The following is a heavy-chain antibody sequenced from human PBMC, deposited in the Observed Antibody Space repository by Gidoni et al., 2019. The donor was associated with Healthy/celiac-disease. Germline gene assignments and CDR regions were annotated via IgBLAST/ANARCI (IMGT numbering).Heavy chain of an antibody. J-gene: IGHJ4*02. D-gene: IGHD3-16*02. Sequence: QVQLVQSGAEVKKPGASVKVSCKASGYTVTSYYMHWVRQAPGQGLEWMGIINPSGGSTSYAQKFQGRVTMTRDTSTSTVYMKLSSLGSEDTAVYYCASTGELSEKSFDYWGQGTLVTVSS. CDR1: GYTVTSYY. CDR2: INPSGGST. V-gene: IGHV1-46*01. CDR3: ASTGELSEKSFDY.